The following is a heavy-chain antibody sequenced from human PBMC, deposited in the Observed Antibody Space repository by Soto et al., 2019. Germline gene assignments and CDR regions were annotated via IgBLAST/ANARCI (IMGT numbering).Heavy chain of an antibody. V-gene: IGHV1-18*01. D-gene: IGHD1-1*01. Sequence: QVHLVQSGAEVKKPGASVKVSCQGSGYAFTTYGITWVRQAPGQGLEWMGWISAHNGNTNYAKKLQGRVTVTRDTSTRTAYMELRSRRYDDTAVYYCARGRYGDYWGQGALVTVSS. J-gene: IGHJ4*02. CDR2: ISAHNGNT. CDR1: GYAFTTYG. CDR3: ARGRYGDY.